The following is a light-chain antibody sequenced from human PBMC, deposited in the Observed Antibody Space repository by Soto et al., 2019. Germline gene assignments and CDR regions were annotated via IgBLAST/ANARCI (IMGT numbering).Light chain of an antibody. CDR2: GAS. CDR3: QQYGSSPRT. V-gene: IGKV3-20*01. J-gene: IGKJ2*01. Sequence: EIVLTQSPGTLSLSPGERATLSCRASQSVRSNYLAWFQQKPGQAPRLLVYGASNRATGIPDRFSGSGSGTDFTLTSSGLEPEDFAVYYCQQYGSSPRTFGQGTKLEIK. CDR1: QSVRSNY.